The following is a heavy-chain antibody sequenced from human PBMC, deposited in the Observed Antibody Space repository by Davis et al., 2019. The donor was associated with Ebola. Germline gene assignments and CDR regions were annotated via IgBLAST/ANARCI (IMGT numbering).Heavy chain of an antibody. Sequence: ASVKVSCKASGYTLTSYYLHWVRQAPGQRLEWMGWINAGNGNTKYSQKFQGRVTITRDTSASTAYMELSSLRSEDTAVYYCARYTVSEPDYWGQGTLVTVSS. V-gene: IGHV1-3*01. CDR2: INAGNGNT. J-gene: IGHJ4*02. D-gene: IGHD4-17*01. CDR1: GYTLTSYY. CDR3: ARYTVSEPDY.